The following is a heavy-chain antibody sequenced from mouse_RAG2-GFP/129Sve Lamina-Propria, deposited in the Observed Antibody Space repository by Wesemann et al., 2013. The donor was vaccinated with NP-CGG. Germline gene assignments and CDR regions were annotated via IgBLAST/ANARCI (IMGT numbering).Heavy chain of an antibody. CDR2: IYPGDGDT. CDR3: ARSVITTVVGPFAY. D-gene: IGHD1-1*01. J-gene: IGHJ3*01. Sequence: VKISCKASGYAFSSSWMNWVKQRPGKGLEWIGRIYPGDGDTNYNGKFKGKATLTADKSSSTAYMQLSSLTSEDSAVYFCARSVITTVVGPFAYWGQGTLVTVSA. CDR1: GYAFSSSW. V-gene: IGHV1-82*01.